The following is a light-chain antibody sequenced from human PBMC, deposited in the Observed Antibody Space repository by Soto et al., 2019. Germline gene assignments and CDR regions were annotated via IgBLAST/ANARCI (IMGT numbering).Light chain of an antibody. V-gene: IGKV3-20*01. J-gene: IGKJ3*01. CDR3: QQYGSSPRFT. CDR1: QSVSSNY. CDR2: GAS. Sequence: EIVLTQSPGTLSLSPGERATLSCRASQSVSSNYLAWYQQKPGQAPRLLIYGASSRATGIPDRFSGSGSGTDFTLTISRLEPEDFAVYYCQQYGSSPRFTFGPGTTVYIK.